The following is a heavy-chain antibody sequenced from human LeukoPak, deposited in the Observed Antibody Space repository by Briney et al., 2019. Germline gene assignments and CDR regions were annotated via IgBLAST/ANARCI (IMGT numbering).Heavy chain of an antibody. CDR3: ARGRWISGSYYNFDC. Sequence: PSETLSLTCSVSGGSISGSSYYWGWIRQPPGKGLEWIATINYSGTTHYNPSLQSRVTMSADTSNNQFSLKLNSVTAADTALYHCARGRWISGSYYNFDCWGQGTLVTVSS. CDR1: GGSISGSSYY. J-gene: IGHJ4*02. CDR2: INYSGTT. V-gene: IGHV4-39*07. D-gene: IGHD1-26*01.